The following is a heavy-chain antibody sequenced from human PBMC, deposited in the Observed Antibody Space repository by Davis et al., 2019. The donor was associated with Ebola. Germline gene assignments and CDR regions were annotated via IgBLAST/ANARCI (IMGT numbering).Heavy chain of an antibody. J-gene: IGHJ5*01. CDR1: GGSISSYY. D-gene: IGHD3-22*01. Sequence: MPSETLSLTCTVSGGSISSYYWSWIRQPPGKGLEWIGYIYYSGSTHYNPSLKSRVTISVDTSKNQFSLRLSSVTAADTAFYYCARTPILEYFDSSGYYYGWFDSWGQGTLVTVSS. CDR2: IYYSGST. V-gene: IGHV4-59*08. CDR3: ARTPILEYFDSSGYYYGWFDS.